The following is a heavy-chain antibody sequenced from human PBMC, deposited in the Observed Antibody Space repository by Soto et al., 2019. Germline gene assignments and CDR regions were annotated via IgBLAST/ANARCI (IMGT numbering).Heavy chain of an antibody. Sequence: ASVKVSCKASGYTFTSYGISWVRQAPGQGLEWMGWISAYNGNTNYAQKLQGRVTMTTDTSTSTAYMELRSLRSDDTAVYYCARTDSYDSTRSYTDAFHIRGPGTMVTAS. CDR2: ISAYNGNT. V-gene: IGHV1-18*01. CDR1: GYTFTSYG. J-gene: IGHJ3*02. CDR3: ARTDSYDSTRSYTDAFHI. D-gene: IGHD3-22*01.